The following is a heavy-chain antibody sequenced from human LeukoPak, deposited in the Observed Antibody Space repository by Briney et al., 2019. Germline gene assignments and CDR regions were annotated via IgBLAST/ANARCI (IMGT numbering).Heavy chain of an antibody. CDR1: GGPISSGGYY. Sequence: PSETLSLTCTVSGGPISSGGYYWSWIRQPPGKGLEWIGYIYHSGSTYYNPSLKSRVTISVDRSKNQFSLKLSSVTAADTAVYYCAREARTSSRYFDYWGQGTLVTVSS. J-gene: IGHJ4*02. V-gene: IGHV4-30-2*01. CDR2: IYHSGST. CDR3: AREARTSSRYFDY. D-gene: IGHD6-13*01.